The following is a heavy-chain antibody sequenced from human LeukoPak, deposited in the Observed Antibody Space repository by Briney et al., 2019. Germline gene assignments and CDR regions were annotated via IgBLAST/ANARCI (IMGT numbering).Heavy chain of an antibody. CDR3: ARLVRGAYYYYGMDV. V-gene: IGHV4-59*01. Sequence: SETLSLTCTVSGGSISSYYWSWIRQPPGKGLEWIGFIYYSGSTNYNPSLKSRVAISVDTSKNQFSLKLRSVTAADTAVYYCARLVRGAYYYYGMDVWGQGTTVTVSS. CDR1: GGSISSYY. D-gene: IGHD3-10*01. CDR2: IYYSGST. J-gene: IGHJ6*02.